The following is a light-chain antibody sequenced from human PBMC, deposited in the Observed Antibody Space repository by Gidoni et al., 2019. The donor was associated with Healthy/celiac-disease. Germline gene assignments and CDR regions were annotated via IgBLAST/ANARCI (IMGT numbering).Light chain of an antibody. J-gene: IGLJ2*01. CDR3: QVWDSSSDHPGVV. Sequence: ARITCGGNNIGSKSVHWYQQKPGQAPVLVVYDDSDRPSGIPERFSGSNSGNTATLTSSRVEAGDEADYYWQVWDSSSDHPGVVFGGGTKLTVL. CDR2: DDS. CDR1: NIGSKS. V-gene: IGLV3-21*02.